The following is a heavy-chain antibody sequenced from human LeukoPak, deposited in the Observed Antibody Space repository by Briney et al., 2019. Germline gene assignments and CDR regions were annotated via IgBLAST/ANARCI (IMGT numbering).Heavy chain of an antibody. V-gene: IGHV4-4*07. CDR2: IHTSGST. CDR3: ARGKVVAGTPGQNSWVY. J-gene: IGHJ4*02. CDR1: GGSISSYY. Sequence: PSETLSLTCTVSGGSISSYYWNWIRQPAGKGLEWIGRIHTSGSTNYNPSLKSRVTVSVDTPRNQFSLKLSSVTAADTAVYYCARGKVVAGTPGQNSWVYWGQGTLVTVSS. D-gene: IGHD6-19*01.